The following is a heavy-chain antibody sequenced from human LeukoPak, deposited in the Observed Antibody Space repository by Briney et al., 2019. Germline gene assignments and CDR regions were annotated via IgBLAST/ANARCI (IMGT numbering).Heavy chain of an antibody. Sequence: GGSLRLSCAASGFTVSSNYMSWVRQAPGKGLDWVSVIYSGGSTYYADSVKRRVTISRDNSKNTLYLQMNSLRAEDTAVYYCARGYSSGWYGCPFDYWGQGTLVTVSS. CDR1: GFTVSSNY. CDR3: ARGYSSGWYGCPFDY. V-gene: IGHV3-53*01. CDR2: IYSGGST. J-gene: IGHJ4*02. D-gene: IGHD6-19*01.